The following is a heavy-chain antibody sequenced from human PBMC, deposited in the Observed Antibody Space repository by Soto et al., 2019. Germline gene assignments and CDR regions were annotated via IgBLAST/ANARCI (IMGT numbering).Heavy chain of an antibody. V-gene: IGHV1-46*01. J-gene: IGHJ5*02. CDR1: GYTFTSYY. D-gene: IGHD2-15*01. CDR3: ARGVVVAARGWWFDP. Sequence: QVQLVQSGAEVKKPGASVKVSCKASGYTFTSYYMHWVRQAPGQGLEWMGIINPSGGSTSYAQKFQGRVTMTRDTSTSTVYMELSSLRSEDTAVYYCARGVVVAARGWWFDPWGQGTLVTVSS. CDR2: INPSGGST.